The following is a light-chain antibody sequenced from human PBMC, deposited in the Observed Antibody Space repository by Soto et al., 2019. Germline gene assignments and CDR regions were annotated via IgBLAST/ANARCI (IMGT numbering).Light chain of an antibody. J-gene: IGKJ4*01. CDR2: TAS. V-gene: IGKV1-8*01. Sequence: AIRMTQSPSSFSASTGDRVTITCRASQGISSHLAWYQVKPGKAPRLLIYTASYLESGVPSRFSSSGSRTAFTLTFFSLHSEDFAIYYCQQYISFPLTFGGGTKVEIK. CDR1: QGISSH. CDR3: QQYISFPLT.